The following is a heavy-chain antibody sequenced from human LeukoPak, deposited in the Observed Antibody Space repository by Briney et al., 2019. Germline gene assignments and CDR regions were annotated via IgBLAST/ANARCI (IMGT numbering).Heavy chain of an antibody. CDR1: GFTFSSYA. CDR3: ARDPEWELLLDY. V-gene: IGHV3-30-3*01. D-gene: IGHD1-26*01. CDR2: ISYDGSNK. J-gene: IGHJ4*02. Sequence: GGSLRLSCAASGFTFSSYAMHWVRQAPGKGLEWVAVISYDGSNKYYADSVKGRFTISRDNSKNTLYLRMNSLRAEDTAVYYCARDPEWELLLDYWGQGTLVTVSS.